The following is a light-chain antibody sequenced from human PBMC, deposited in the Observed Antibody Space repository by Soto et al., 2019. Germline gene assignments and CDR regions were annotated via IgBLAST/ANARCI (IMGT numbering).Light chain of an antibody. CDR2: EAD. V-gene: IGLV2-23*01. J-gene: IGLJ2*01. CDR1: RSDVGSYNV. Sequence: QSALTQPASVSGSPGQSISISCTGSRSDVGSYNVVSWYQLFPGKAPKLIIYEADKPPSGVSSRFSGSKSGFTASLTISGLQSEGEADYFCSSYAGDSALRFGGGTKLTVL. CDR3: SSYAGDSALR.